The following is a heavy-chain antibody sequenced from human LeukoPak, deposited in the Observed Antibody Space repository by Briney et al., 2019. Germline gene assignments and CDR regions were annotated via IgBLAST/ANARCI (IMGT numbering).Heavy chain of an antibody. D-gene: IGHD6-19*01. CDR2: IYYSGST. Sequence: PSETLSLTCTVSGGSISSYYWSWIRQPPGKGLEWIGYIYYSGSTNYNPSLKSRVTISVDTSKNQFSLKLSSVTAADTAVYYCARHSDGWYWGGSGMDVWGQGTTVIVSS. V-gene: IGHV4-59*08. CDR3: ARHSDGWYWGGSGMDV. J-gene: IGHJ6*02. CDR1: GGSISSYY.